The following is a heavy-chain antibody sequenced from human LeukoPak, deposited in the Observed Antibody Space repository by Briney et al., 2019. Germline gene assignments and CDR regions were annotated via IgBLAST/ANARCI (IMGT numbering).Heavy chain of an antibody. CDR3: ARDEVVATIGGTRYYYGMDV. Sequence: RASVKVSCKASGYTFTSYYMHWVRQAPGQGLEWMGIINPSGGSTSYAQKFQGRVTMTRDTSTSTVYMELSSLRSEDTAVYYCARDEVVATIGGTRYYYGMDVWGQGTTVTVSS. J-gene: IGHJ6*02. CDR1: GYTFTSYY. D-gene: IGHD5-12*01. V-gene: IGHV1-46*01. CDR2: INPSGGST.